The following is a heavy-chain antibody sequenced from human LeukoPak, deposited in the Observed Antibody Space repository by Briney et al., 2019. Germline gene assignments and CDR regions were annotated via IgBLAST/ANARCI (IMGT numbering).Heavy chain of an antibody. CDR3: AKDVGIYDITEGFQH. CDR1: GFTFGDYT. J-gene: IGHJ1*01. Sequence: GGSLRLSCAASGFTFGDYTMHWVRQAPGKGLQWVSLINWDGGSTYYEESLKGRFTIFRDNSKKSLYLQMNSLRTEDTALYYCAKDVGIYDITEGFQHWGQGTLITVAS. D-gene: IGHD3-22*01. CDR2: INWDGGST. V-gene: IGHV3-43*01.